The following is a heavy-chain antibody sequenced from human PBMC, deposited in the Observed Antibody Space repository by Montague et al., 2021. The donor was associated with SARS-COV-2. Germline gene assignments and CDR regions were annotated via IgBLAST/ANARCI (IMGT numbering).Heavy chain of an antibody. D-gene: IGHD2-21*02. CDR3: AIYTAHDALDI. CDR2: IYHSGST. Sequence: SETLSLTCDVSGASINSTNWWRWVRQPPGKGLEWIGEIYHSGSTYYNPSLKMRIFMSVDEPKNQFSLRLTSVTAADTAIYYCAIYTAHDALDIWGQGTLVTVSS. CDR1: GASINSTNW. J-gene: IGHJ3*02. V-gene: IGHV4-4*02.